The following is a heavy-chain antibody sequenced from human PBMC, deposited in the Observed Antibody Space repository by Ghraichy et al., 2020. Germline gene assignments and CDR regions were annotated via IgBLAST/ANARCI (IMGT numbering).Heavy chain of an antibody. J-gene: IGHJ2*01. CDR1: GFSFSDHY. Sequence: GTLSLTCAASGFSFSDHYMDWVRQAPEKGLEWVGRIRKKVNSYTTEYAASVKGRFTISRDDSQNSLFLQMNSLNTEDTATYYCTRVRSDNWYFDLWGRGTLVTVSS. CDR3: TRVRSDNWYFDL. D-gene: IGHD2-15*01. V-gene: IGHV3-72*01. CDR2: IRKKVNSYTT.